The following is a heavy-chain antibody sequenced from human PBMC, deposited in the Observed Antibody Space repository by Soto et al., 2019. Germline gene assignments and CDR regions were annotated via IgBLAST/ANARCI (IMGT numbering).Heavy chain of an antibody. D-gene: IGHD1-26*01. Sequence: QVQLQQWGAGLLTPSETLSLTCAVSGGSFSGYYWSWIRQPPGKGLEWIGEINHSGSTNYNPSLKSRVTISVDTSKNQFSLKLSSVTAADTDVYDCARGAIVGARSVWCDYWGQVTLVTVS. CDR2: INHSGST. CDR1: GGSFSGYY. V-gene: IGHV4-34*01. J-gene: IGHJ4*02. CDR3: ARGAIVGARSVWCDY.